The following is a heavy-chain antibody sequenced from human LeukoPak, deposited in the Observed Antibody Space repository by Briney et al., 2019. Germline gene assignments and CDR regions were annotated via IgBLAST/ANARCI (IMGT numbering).Heavy chain of an antibody. J-gene: IGHJ1*01. V-gene: IGHV3-53*01. Sequence: PGGSLRLSCAASGFTVSSNDMSWVRQAPGKGLECISVIYSGGSTDYADSVKGRFTISRDNSKNTVSLQMNSLRGDDTAVYYCAKDDAWGRYKDWGQGTLVTVSS. CDR1: GFTVSSND. CDR3: AKDDAWGRYKD. CDR2: IYSGGST. D-gene: IGHD3-16*01.